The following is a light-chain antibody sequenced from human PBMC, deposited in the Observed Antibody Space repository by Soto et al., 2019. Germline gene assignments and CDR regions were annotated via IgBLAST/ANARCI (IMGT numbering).Light chain of an antibody. Sequence: DIQMTQSPSSLSASVGDRVTITCRASESIRNNLNWYQQKPGKAPKLLIYAASTLQSGVPSRFSGGGSGTEFTLTIGSLQPDDFTTYYCQQTYSTPRGAFVQGTKVEFK. CDR1: ESIRNN. J-gene: IGKJ1*01. CDR2: AAS. CDR3: QQTYSTPRGA. V-gene: IGKV1-39*01.